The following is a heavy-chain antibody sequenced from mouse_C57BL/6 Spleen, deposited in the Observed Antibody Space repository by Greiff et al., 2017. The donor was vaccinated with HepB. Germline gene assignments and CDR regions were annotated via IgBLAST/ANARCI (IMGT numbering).Heavy chain of an antibody. CDR3: AREGIYDYFYAMDY. V-gene: IGHV1-64*01. Sequence: GQLQQHGAERGKPGEAGKWSCKAGGYTFTSYWMHWVKQRPGQGREWIGMIHPNSGSTNYNEKFKSKATLTVDKSSSTAYMQLSSLTSEDSAVYYCAREGIYDYFYAMDYWGQGTSVTVSS. CDR2: IHPNSGST. CDR1: GYTFTSYW. J-gene: IGHJ4*01. D-gene: IGHD2-4*01.